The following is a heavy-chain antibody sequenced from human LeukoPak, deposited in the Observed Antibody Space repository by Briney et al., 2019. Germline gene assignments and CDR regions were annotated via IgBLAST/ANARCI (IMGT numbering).Heavy chain of an antibody. J-gene: IGHJ4*02. CDR2: IYSGGST. V-gene: IGHV3-53*01. CDR1: GFTVSSNY. D-gene: IGHD5-12*01. CDR3: ARRGSGYDGFDY. Sequence: GGSLRLSCAASGFTVSSNYMNWVRQAPGKGLEWVSAIYSGGSTYYADSVKGRFTISRDNSKNTLYLQMNSLRAEDTAVYYCARRGSGYDGFDYWGQGTLVTVSS.